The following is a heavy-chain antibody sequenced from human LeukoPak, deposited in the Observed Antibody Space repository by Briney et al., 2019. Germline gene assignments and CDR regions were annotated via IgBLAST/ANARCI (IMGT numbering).Heavy chain of an antibody. CDR1: GFTFSSYS. Sequence: PGGSLRLSCAASGFTFSSYSMNWVRQAPGKGLEWVSSISSSSSYIYYADSVKGRFTISRDNAKNSLYLQMNSLRAEDTAVYYCATGYSYGYPGSYYWGQGTLVTVSS. CDR3: ATGYSYGYPGSYY. CDR2: ISSSSSYI. D-gene: IGHD5-18*01. V-gene: IGHV3-21*01. J-gene: IGHJ4*02.